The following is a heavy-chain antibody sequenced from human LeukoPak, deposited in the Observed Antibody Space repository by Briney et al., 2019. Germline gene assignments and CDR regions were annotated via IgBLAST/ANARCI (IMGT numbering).Heavy chain of an antibody. D-gene: IGHD5-24*01. J-gene: IGHJ4*02. CDR3: VKASRDGYNYYGY. CDR2: ISSNGGST. CDR1: GFTFSSYA. V-gene: IGHV3-64D*06. Sequence: GRSLRLSCSASGFTFSSYAMHWVRQAPGKGLEYVSAISSNGGSTYYADSVKGRFAISRDNSKNTLYLQMSSLRAEDTAVYYCVKASRDGYNYYGYWGQGTLVTVSS.